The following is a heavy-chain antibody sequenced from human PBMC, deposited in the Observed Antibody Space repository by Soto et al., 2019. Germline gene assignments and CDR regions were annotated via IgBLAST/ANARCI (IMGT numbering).Heavy chain of an antibody. Sequence: SSLKVSCEASGVTFSNYSISWVRQAPVQGLEWMGGIIPIFNTANYAQKFQGRVTITADKSTSTAYMELSSLRSEDTAVYYCARGLVVPAGIRYYYYGMDVWGQGTTVTVSS. CDR3: ARGLVVPAGIRYYYYGMDV. V-gene: IGHV1-69*06. CDR2: IIPIFNTA. CDR1: GVTFSNYS. J-gene: IGHJ6*02. D-gene: IGHD2-2*01.